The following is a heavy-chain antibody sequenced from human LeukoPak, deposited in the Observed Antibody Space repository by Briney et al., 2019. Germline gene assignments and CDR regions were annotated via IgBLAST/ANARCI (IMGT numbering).Heavy chain of an antibody. D-gene: IGHD6-13*01. CDR1: GYTFTDYY. Sequence: ASVKVSCNASGYTFTDYYMHWLRQAPGRGLEWMGWISPNSGATNFAQNFQGRVTMTRDTSISAVYMELSRLTSDDTAVYFCARLSGSSSWTRFEAWGRGTLVTVSS. CDR3: ARLSGSSSWTRFEA. V-gene: IGHV1-2*02. CDR2: ISPNSGAT. J-gene: IGHJ5*02.